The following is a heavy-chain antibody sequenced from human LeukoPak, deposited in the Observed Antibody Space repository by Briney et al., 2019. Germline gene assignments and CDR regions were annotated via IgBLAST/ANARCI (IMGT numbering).Heavy chain of an antibody. CDR2: ISGSGGST. J-gene: IGHJ6*02. CDR3: AKEGCSSTSCYFDYYYYGMDV. CDR1: GFTFSSYA. Sequence: GGPLRLSCAASGFTFSSYAMSWVRQAPGKGLEWVSAISGSGGSTYYADSVKGRFTISRDNSKNTLYLQMNSLRAEDTAVYYCAKEGCSSTSCYFDYYYYGMDVWGQGTTVTVSS. D-gene: IGHD2-2*01. V-gene: IGHV3-23*01.